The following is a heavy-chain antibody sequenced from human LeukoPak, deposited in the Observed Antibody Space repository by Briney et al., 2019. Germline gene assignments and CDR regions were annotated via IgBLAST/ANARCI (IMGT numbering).Heavy chain of an antibody. J-gene: IGHJ3*02. CDR1: GFTFSGSA. D-gene: IGHD6-13*01. CDR2: IRSKANSYAT. Sequence: GGSLRLSCAASGFTFSGSAMHWVRQASGKGLEWVGRIRSKANSYATAYAASVKGRFTISRDDSKNTAYLQMNSLKTEDTAVYYCTSPAAATGGAFDIWGQGTMVTVSS. V-gene: IGHV3-73*01. CDR3: TSPAAATGGAFDI.